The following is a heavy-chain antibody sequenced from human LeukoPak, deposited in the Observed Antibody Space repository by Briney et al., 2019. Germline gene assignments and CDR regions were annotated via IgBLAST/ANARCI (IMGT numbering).Heavy chain of an antibody. CDR2: IIPILGIV. Sequence: ASVKVSCKASGGTFSSYAISWERRGPGHGLEWMGRIIPILGIVNYAQKFQGRVTITADKSTSTAYMELSSLRSEDTAVYYCAREGGGDGGNSMGDWGQGTLVTVSS. J-gene: IGHJ4*02. D-gene: IGHD4-23*01. CDR1: GGTFSSYA. V-gene: IGHV1-69*04. CDR3: AREGGGDGGNSMGD.